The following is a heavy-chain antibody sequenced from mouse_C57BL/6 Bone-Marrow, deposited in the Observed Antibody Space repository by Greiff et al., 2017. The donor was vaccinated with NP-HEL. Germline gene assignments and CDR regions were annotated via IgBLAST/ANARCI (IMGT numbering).Heavy chain of an antibody. CDR1: GFNIKDDY. CDR3: TTSSSGPFAY. Sequence: EVQLQQSGAELVRPGASVKLSCTASGFNIKDDYMHWVKQRPEQGLEWIGWIDPENGDTEYASKFQGKATITADASSNTAYLQLSSLTSDDTAVYYSTTSSSGPFAYWGQGTLVTVSA. J-gene: IGHJ3*01. CDR2: IDPENGDT. V-gene: IGHV14-4*01. D-gene: IGHD3-2*02.